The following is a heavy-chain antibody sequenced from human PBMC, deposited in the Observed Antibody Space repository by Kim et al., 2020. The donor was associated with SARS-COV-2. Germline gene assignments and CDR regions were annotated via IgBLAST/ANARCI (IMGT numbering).Heavy chain of an antibody. CDR3: ARGTTSLYFDL. Sequence: SETLSLTCAVYGGSFSGYYWSWIRQPPGKGLEWIGEINHSGSTNYNPSLKSRVTISVDTSKNQFSLKLSSVTAADTAVYYCARGTTSLYFDLWGRGTLVT. D-gene: IGHD3-16*02. V-gene: IGHV4-34*01. J-gene: IGHJ2*01. CDR1: GGSFSGYY. CDR2: INHSGST.